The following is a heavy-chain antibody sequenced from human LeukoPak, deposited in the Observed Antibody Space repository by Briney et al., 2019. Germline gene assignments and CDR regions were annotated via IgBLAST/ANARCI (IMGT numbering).Heavy chain of an antibody. D-gene: IGHD5-12*01. CDR2: ITVSGTNT. CDR3: ARSIMGLNSAYDI. CDR1: GFTLSIFA. V-gene: IGHV3-23*01. Sequence: PGGSLRLSCAASGFTLSIFAMSSVRRAPRKGLECVSRITVSGTNTYDADSVKGRFTISRDNSKNAVYLRMNSLRAEDTAVYYCARSIMGLNSAYDIWGQGTMVTVSS. J-gene: IGHJ3*02.